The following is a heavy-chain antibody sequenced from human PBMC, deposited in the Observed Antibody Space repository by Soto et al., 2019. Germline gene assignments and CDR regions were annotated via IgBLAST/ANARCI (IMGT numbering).Heavy chain of an antibody. CDR1: GGSISSSNW. CDR2: IYHSGST. J-gene: IGHJ6*02. Sequence: SETLSLTCAVSGGSISSSNWWSWVRQPPGKGLEWIGEIYHSGSTNYNPSLKSRVTISVDKSKNQFSLKLSSVTAADTAVYYCAREGYYYDSSGYYHYYYGMDVWGQGTTVTVSS. V-gene: IGHV4-4*02. D-gene: IGHD3-22*01. CDR3: AREGYYYDSSGYYHYYYGMDV.